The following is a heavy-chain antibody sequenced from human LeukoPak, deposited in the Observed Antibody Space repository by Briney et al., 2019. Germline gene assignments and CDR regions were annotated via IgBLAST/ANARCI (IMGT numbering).Heavy chain of an antibody. CDR2: ISGNSDDT. J-gene: IGHJ5*02. Sequence: GGSLRLSCGASGFTFSSYAMTWLRQAPGKGLEWVSSISGNSDDTYYTDSVKGRFTISSDNSTNMVYLQMNSLSAEDTPGYSCAKLRIPPGGGWFHLWPQGPLVIVPS. D-gene: IGHD2-8*02. CDR3: AKLRIPPGGGWFHL. V-gene: IGHV3-23*01. CDR1: GFTFSSYA.